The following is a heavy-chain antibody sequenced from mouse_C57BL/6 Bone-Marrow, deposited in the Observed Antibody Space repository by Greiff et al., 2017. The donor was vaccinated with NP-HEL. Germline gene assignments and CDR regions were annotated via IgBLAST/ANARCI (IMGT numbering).Heavy chain of an antibody. D-gene: IGHD1-1*01. Sequence: QVQLQQPGAELVKPGASVKLSCKASGYTFTSYWMQWVKQRPGQGLEWIGEIDPSDSYTNYNQKFKGKATLTVDTSSSTAYMQLSSLTSEDSAVYYCARLLLRSSRRDWFAYWGQGTLVTVSA. V-gene: IGHV1-50*01. CDR1: GYTFTSYW. J-gene: IGHJ3*01. CDR2: IDPSDSYT. CDR3: ARLLLRSSRRDWFAY.